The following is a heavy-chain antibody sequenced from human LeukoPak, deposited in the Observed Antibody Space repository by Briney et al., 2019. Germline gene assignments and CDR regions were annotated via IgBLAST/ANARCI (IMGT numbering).Heavy chain of an antibody. D-gene: IGHD2-15*01. CDR3: ARYAAGYYYFYMDV. CDR1: GGSFSGYY. J-gene: IGHJ6*03. CDR2: INPGGST. Sequence: SETLSLTCAVFGGSFSGYYFSWLRQPPGNGLEWVGEINPGGSTDYNPSLKSRVTISMDTSKNQFSLNLTSVSAADTAVYYCARYAAGYYYFYMDVWGKGTSVTVSS. V-gene: IGHV4-34*01.